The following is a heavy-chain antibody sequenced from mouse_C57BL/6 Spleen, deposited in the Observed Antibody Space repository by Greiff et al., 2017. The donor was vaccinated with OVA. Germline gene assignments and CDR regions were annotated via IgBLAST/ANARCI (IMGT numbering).Heavy chain of an antibody. V-gene: IGHV1-81*01. CDR3: ARGDYGSSYDWYFDV. CDR2: IYPRSGNT. D-gene: IGHD1-1*01. Sequence: VKLVESGAELARPGASVKLSCKASGYTFTSYGISWVKQRTGQGLEWIGEIYPRSGNTYYNEKFKGKATLTADKSSSTAYMELRSLTSEDSAVYFCARGDYGSSYDWYFDVWGTGTTVTVSS. J-gene: IGHJ1*03. CDR1: GYTFTSYG.